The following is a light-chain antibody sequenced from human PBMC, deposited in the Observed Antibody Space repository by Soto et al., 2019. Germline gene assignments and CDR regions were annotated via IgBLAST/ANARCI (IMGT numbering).Light chain of an antibody. J-gene: IGLJ3*02. CDR1: SSDVGDYNF. CDR3: CSYAGSHTWV. CDR2: DVS. Sequence: QSALTQPRSVSGSPGQSVTISCTGTSSDVGDYNFVSWYHQHPGKVPKLIIYDVSERPSGVPDRFSGSKSGNTASLTISGLQAEDEAVYYCCSYAGSHTWVFGGGTQLTVL. V-gene: IGLV2-11*01.